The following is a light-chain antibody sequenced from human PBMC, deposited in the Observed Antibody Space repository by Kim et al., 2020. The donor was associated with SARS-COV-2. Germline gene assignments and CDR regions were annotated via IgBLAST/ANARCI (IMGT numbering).Light chain of an antibody. CDR1: QGISSA. CDR3: QQFKNFPPT. V-gene: IGKV1D-13*01. Sequence: ASVGDRVTITCRASQGISSALAWYQQKPGNPPKLLVYDASILDSGVPSRFRGSGSGTDFILTVTSLQPDDFATYYCQQFKNFPPTFGQGTRLEIK. CDR2: DAS. J-gene: IGKJ5*01.